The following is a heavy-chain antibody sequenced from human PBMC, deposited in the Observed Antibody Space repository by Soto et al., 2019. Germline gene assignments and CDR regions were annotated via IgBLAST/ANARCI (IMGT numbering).Heavy chain of an antibody. J-gene: IGHJ3*02. D-gene: IGHD5-18*01. Sequence: QVQLVQSGAEVKKPGASVKVSCKASGYTFTGHYMHWVRQAPGQGLEWMGWINPNSVGTNYAQKFQGRVTMTRDTSISTAYMELSRLRSDDTAVYYCARADSGYSLHDAFDIWGQGTMVTVSS. CDR3: ARADSGYSLHDAFDI. V-gene: IGHV1-2*02. CDR1: GYTFTGHY. CDR2: INPNSVGT.